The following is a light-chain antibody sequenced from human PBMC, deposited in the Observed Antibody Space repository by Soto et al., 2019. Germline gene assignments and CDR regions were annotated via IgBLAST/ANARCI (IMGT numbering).Light chain of an antibody. Sequence: QSVLTQPPSVSGAPGQRVTISCTGSSSNIGAGYDVQWYQQIPGTAPKLLIYGNINRPSGVPDRFSASKSGTSASLAITGLQAEDDADYYCQSYDSSLSAYVFGTGTKLTVL. CDR3: QSYDSSLSAYV. CDR1: SSNIGAGYD. J-gene: IGLJ1*01. V-gene: IGLV1-40*01. CDR2: GNI.